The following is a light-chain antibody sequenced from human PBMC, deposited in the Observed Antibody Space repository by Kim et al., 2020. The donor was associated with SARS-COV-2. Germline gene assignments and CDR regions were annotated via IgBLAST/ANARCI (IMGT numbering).Light chain of an antibody. CDR2: SVS. CDR1: SCVVGGDIY. Sequence: GQSSTISCTGTSCVVGGDIYVSWYQQHPGKAPKLIIYSVSDRPSGVSDRFSGSKSGNTASLTISGLQTDDEADYYCSSYTTSSTLVFGGGTQLTVL. CDR3: SSYTTSSTLV. J-gene: IGLJ3*02. V-gene: IGLV2-14*03.